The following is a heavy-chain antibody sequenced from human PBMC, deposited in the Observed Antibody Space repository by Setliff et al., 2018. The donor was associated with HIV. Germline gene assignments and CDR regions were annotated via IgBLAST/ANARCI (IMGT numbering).Heavy chain of an antibody. CDR3: SRSGVPPYYYYGMDV. J-gene: IGHJ6*02. CDR2: ISAYNGNT. Sequence: ASVKVSCKASGYTFTSYGISWVRQAPGQGLEWMGWISAYNGNTNYAQKFQGRVTMTTDTSTTTAFMELRSLKADDTGIYYCSRSGVPPYYYYGMDVWGQGTTVTVSS. V-gene: IGHV1-18*01. CDR1: GYTFTSYG. D-gene: IGHD3-10*01.